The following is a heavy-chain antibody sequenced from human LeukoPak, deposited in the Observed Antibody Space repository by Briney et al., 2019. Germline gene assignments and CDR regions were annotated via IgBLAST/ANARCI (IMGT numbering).Heavy chain of an antibody. D-gene: IGHD1-1*01. CDR2: ISSRGSTI. V-gene: IGHV3-11*04. Sequence: GGSLRLSCAASGFTFSDYYMSWIRQAPGKGLEWVSYISSRGSTIYYADSVKGRFTISRDNAKNSLYLQMNSLRAEDTAVYYCARENKGDTTGTTGFGFDYWGQGTLVTVSS. CDR1: GFTFSDYY. J-gene: IGHJ4*02. CDR3: ARENKGDTTGTTGFGFDY.